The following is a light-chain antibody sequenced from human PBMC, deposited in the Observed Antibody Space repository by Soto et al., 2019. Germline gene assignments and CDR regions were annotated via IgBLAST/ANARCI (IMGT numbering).Light chain of an antibody. Sequence: EIGMTQSPATLSVSPEERATLSCRASQSVSSNLAWYQQKPGQAPRILIYGASTRATGIPARFSGSGSGTEFTLTISSLQSEDFAAYYCQQYGSSSPLTFGRGTKVDI. CDR2: GAS. CDR1: QSVSSN. CDR3: QQYGSSSPLT. V-gene: IGKV3-15*01. J-gene: IGKJ4*01.